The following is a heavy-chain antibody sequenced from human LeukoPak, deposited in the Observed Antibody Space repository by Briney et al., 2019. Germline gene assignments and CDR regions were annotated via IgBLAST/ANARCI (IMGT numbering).Heavy chain of an antibody. Sequence: PGGSLRLSCAASGFTFSSYGMHWVRQAPGKGLEWVAVIWYDGSNKYYADSVKGRFTISRDNSKNTLYLQMNSLRAEDTAVYYCARDLTMIVPGAFDIWGHGTTVIVSS. D-gene: IGHD3-22*01. CDR1: GFTFSSYG. CDR3: ARDLTMIVPGAFDI. CDR2: IWYDGSNK. V-gene: IGHV3-33*01. J-gene: IGHJ3*02.